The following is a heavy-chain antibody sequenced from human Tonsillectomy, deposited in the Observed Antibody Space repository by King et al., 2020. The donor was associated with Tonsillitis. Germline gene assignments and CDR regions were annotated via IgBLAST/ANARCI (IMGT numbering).Heavy chain of an antibody. Sequence: EVQLVESGGGLVQPGGSLRLSCAASGFSFSSYWMHWVRPAPGKGLVWVSGINSDGIITRYADSVKGRFTISRDNAKNTLYLQMNSLRVEDTAVYHCARARAVEYCGGDCYSAFDYWGQGTLVTVSS. D-gene: IGHD2-21*02. J-gene: IGHJ4*02. V-gene: IGHV3-74*01. CDR2: INSDGIIT. CDR3: ARARAVEYCGGDCYSAFDY. CDR1: GFSFSSYW.